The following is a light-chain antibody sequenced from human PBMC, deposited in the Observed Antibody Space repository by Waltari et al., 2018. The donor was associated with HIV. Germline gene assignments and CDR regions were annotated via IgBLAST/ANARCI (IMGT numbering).Light chain of an antibody. CDR3: QSHDSSVNSWV. CDR1: SSNIGAGYD. Sequence: QSVLTQPPSVSGAPGQRVTISCTGSSSNIGAGYDVHWYRQVPGTAPEVLIYGNINRPSGVPDRISGSKSGSSASLAITGLQAEDEGEYFCQSHDSSVNSWVFGGGTKLTVL. CDR2: GNI. J-gene: IGLJ3*02. V-gene: IGLV1-40*01.